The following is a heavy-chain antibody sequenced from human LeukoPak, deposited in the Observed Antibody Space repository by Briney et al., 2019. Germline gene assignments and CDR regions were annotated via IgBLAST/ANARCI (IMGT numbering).Heavy chain of an antibody. Sequence: GASVKVSCKASGYTFTGYYMHWVRQAPGQGLEWMGWINPNSGGTNYAQKFQGRVTMTRDTSISTAYMELSRLRSDDTAVYYCARVRSKSSSWLDYWGQGTLVTVSS. V-gene: IGHV1-2*02. CDR2: INPNSGGT. D-gene: IGHD6-13*01. CDR1: GYTFTGYY. J-gene: IGHJ4*02. CDR3: ARVRSKSSSWLDY.